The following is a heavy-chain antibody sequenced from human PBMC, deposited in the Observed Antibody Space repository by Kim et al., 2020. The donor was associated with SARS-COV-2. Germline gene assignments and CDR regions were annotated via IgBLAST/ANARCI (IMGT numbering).Heavy chain of an antibody. J-gene: IGHJ5*02. CDR1: GFIFDNYA. Sequence: GGSLRLSCAASGFIFDNYAMTWVRQAPGKGLEWVATINGRGGTTFYADSLKGRFTISRDNSKSTLYLQIDNLRAEEKAVNYCAKRPFTWNGGCFDPWGQETLVTVXS. V-gene: IGHV3-23*01. D-gene: IGHD1-1*01. CDR2: INGRGGTT. CDR3: AKRPFTWNGGCFDP.